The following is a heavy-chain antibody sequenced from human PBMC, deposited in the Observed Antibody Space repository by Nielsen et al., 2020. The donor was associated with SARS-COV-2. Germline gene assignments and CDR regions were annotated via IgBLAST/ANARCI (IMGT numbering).Heavy chain of an antibody. Sequence: GESLKISCAASGFTFSSYWMHWVRQAPGKGLVWVSRINSDGSSTSYADSVKGRFTISRDNAKNTLYLQMNSLRAEDTAVYYCAREGIVGATTGFDYWGQGTLVTVSS. CDR3: AREGIVGATTGFDY. CDR1: GFTFSSYW. CDR2: INSDGSST. J-gene: IGHJ4*02. V-gene: IGHV3-74*01. D-gene: IGHD1-26*01.